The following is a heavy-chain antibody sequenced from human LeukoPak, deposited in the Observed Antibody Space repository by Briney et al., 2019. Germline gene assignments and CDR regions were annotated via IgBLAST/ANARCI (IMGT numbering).Heavy chain of an antibody. V-gene: IGHV3-23*01. J-gene: IGHJ3*02. CDR1: GFTFSSHA. CDR3: ARRWMAAKAFDI. Sequence: GRSLRLSCAASGFTFSSHALYWVRQAPGKVLEWVSAISGSGDRTYYADSVKGRLTISRDNYRNTLYLQMNSLRAEDTAEYYCARRWMAAKAFDIWGQGKMVTVSS. D-gene: IGHD2-15*01. CDR2: ISGSGDRT.